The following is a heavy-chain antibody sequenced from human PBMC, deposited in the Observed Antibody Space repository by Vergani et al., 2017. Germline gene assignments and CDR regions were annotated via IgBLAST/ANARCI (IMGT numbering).Heavy chain of an antibody. CDR1: GGSIISGGYY. V-gene: IGHV4-31*03. Sequence: QVQLQESGPGLVKPSQTLSLTCTVSGGSIISGGYYWSWIRQHPGKGLEWIGYIYYSGSTYYNPSLKSRVTISVDTSKNQFSLKLSSVTAADTAVYYCASNYGSGSYFTYYYYYYMDVWGKGTTVTVSS. D-gene: IGHD3-10*01. CDR2: IYYSGST. CDR3: ASNYGSGSYFTYYYYYYMDV. J-gene: IGHJ6*03.